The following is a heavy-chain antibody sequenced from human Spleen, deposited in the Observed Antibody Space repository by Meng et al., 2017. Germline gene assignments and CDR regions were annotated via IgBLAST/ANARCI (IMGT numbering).Heavy chain of an antibody. CDR2: ISMSSSYI. Sequence: EVQLLESGGGLIQPGGSLRLSCAASGFTFSSYAMSWVRQAPGKGLEWVSSISMSSSYIYYADSLRGRFSISRDNAKNSLYLQMNSLRAEDTAVYYCARGIQIWQYWGQGTLVTVSS. CDR3: ARGIQIWQY. V-gene: IGHV3-21*04. D-gene: IGHD5-18*01. CDR1: GFTFSSYA. J-gene: IGHJ4*02.